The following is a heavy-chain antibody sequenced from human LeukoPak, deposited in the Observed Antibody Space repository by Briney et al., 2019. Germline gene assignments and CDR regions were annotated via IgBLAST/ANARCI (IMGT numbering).Heavy chain of an antibody. CDR2: IRSKANNFAT. D-gene: IGHD3-10*01. J-gene: IGHJ4*02. V-gene: IGHV3-73*01. CDR3: TSYYYGSGSSVGAFDY. Sequence: PGGSLTLSCAASGSTFSGSAMHWVRQASGKGLEWVGRIRSKANNFATAYAASVRGRFTISRDDSKNTAYLQMNSLKTEDTAVYYCTSYYYGSGSSVGAFDYWGQGTLVTVSS. CDR1: GSTFSGSA.